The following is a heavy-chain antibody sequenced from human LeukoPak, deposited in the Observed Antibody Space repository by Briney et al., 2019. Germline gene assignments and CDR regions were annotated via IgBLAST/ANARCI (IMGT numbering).Heavy chain of an antibody. V-gene: IGHV4-59*08. D-gene: IGHD4-11*01. J-gene: IGHJ4*02. CDR2: IYYSGST. Sequence: SETLSLSCTVPGDAISEDYWCWVWQPPGEGLEWIGYIYYSGSTNYNPSLRSRVTISIDTFKNQFSLSLTSVTAADTAVYYCARCILGRITAYSNYLFGDRGQGTLVTVSS. CDR1: GDAISEDY. CDR3: ARCILGRITAYSNYLFGD.